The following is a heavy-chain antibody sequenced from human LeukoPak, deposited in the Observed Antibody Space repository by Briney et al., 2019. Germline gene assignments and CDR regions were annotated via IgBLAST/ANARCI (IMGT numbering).Heavy chain of an antibody. D-gene: IGHD2-2*01. CDR1: GFTFDDYG. J-gene: IGHJ5*02. CDR2: INWNGGST. Sequence: GGSLRLSCAASGFTFDDYGMSWVRQAPGKGLEWVSGINWNGGSTGYADSVKGRFTISGDNAKNSLYLQMNSLRAEDTALYYCAREGYCSSTSCRNWFDPWGQGTLVTVSS. CDR3: AREGYCSSTSCRNWFDP. V-gene: IGHV3-20*04.